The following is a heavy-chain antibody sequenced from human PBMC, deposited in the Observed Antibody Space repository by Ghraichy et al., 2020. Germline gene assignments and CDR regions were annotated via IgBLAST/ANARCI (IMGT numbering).Heavy chain of an antibody. CDR3: ARVHRTTPVIGPTRVVLDV. D-gene: IGHD1-7*01. CDR1: GGSVSSGSYY. J-gene: IGHJ6*02. CDR2: IYYSGST. Sequence: ESLNISCTVSGGSVSSGSYYWSWIRQPPGKGLEWIGYIYYSGSTNYNPSLKSRVTISVDTSKNQFSLKLSSVTAADTAVYYCARVHRTTPVIGPTRVVLDVWGQGTTVTVSS. V-gene: IGHV4-61*01.